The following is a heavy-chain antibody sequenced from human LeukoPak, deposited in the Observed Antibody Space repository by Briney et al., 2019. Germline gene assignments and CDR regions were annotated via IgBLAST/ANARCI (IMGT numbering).Heavy chain of an antibody. CDR2: ISGSGDST. Sequence: GGSLRLSCAAAGFTFSNYGMSWVRQAPGRGWEWVSAISGSGDSTYYADSVKGRFTISRDNSKNTLYLQMNSLRAEDTAVYYCASHYGSGSSNWLDPWGQGTLVTVSS. V-gene: IGHV3-23*01. CDR3: ASHYGSGSSNWLDP. CDR1: GFTFSNYG. J-gene: IGHJ5*02. D-gene: IGHD3-10*01.